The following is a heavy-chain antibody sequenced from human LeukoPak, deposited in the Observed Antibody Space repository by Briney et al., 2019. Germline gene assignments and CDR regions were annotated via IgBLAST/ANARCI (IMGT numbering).Heavy chain of an antibody. CDR1: GGSISSSSYY. CDR2: IYYSGSS. V-gene: IGHV4-39*01. Sequence: ETLSLTCTVSGGSISSSSYYWGWIRPPPGKGLEWIGSIYYSGSSYYNPSLKSRVTISVDTSKNQFSLKLSSRTDADTAVYYCARQRYCSSTSCYRNAEYFQHWGQGTLVTVSS. D-gene: IGHD2-2*02. J-gene: IGHJ1*01. CDR3: ARQRYCSSTSCYRNAEYFQH.